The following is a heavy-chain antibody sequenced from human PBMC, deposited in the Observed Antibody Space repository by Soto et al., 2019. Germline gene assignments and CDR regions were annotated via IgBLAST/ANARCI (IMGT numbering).Heavy chain of an antibody. CDR2: IYYSGST. CDR1: GGSASSGSYY. D-gene: IGHD5-18*01. CDR3: ARGDRRGYSYGSIDY. J-gene: IGHJ4*02. Sequence: PSETLSLTCTVSGGSASSGSYYWSWIRQPPGKGLEWIGYIYYSGSTSYNPSLKSRVTISVDTSKNQFSLKLSSVTAADMAVYYCARGDRRGYSYGSIDYWGQGILVTVSS. V-gene: IGHV4-61*01.